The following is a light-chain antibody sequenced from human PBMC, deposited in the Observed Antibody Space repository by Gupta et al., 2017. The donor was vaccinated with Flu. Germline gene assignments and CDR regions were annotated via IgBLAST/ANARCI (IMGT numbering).Light chain of an antibody. CDR3: QQRSTWPFT. J-gene: IGKJ3*01. Sequence: IVLTHSPATLSSSPGETATLSFRASQSVSSYLAWYQQKPGQAPRLLIYDASNRATGIPARFSGSGSGTDFTLTISSLEPEDFAVYYCQQRSTWPFTFGHGTKVDIK. V-gene: IGKV3-11*01. CDR2: DAS. CDR1: QSVSSY.